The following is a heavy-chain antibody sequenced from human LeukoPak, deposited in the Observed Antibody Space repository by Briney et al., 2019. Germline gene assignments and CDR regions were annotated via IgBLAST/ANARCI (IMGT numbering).Heavy chain of an antibody. V-gene: IGHV1-69*06. Sequence: GSSVKVSCKASGGTFSSYAISWVRQAPGQGLEWMGGIIPIFGTANYAQKFQGRVTITADKSTSTAYMELSSLRSEDTAVYYCARGGCSSTSCYAKIDYWGQGMLVTVSS. CDR3: ARGGCSSTSCYAKIDY. J-gene: IGHJ4*02. CDR2: IIPIFGTA. CDR1: GGTFSSYA. D-gene: IGHD2-2*01.